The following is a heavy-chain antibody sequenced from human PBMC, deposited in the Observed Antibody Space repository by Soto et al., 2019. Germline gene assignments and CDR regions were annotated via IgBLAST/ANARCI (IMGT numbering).Heavy chain of an antibody. Sequence: QLQLQEAGPGLVKPSETLSLTCTVSGCSISSSSYYWGWIRQPPGKGLEWIGSIYYSGSTYYNPSLKSRVTISVDTSKNHFSLRLSSVTAADTAVYYCVSQLGKLDIGGQGTMVTVSS. CDR2: IYYSGST. D-gene: IGHD1-1*01. J-gene: IGHJ3*02. V-gene: IGHV4-39*02. CDR1: GCSISSSSYY. CDR3: VSQLGKLDI.